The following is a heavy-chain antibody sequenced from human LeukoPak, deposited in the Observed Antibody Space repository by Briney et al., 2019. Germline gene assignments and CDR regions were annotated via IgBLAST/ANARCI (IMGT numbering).Heavy chain of an antibody. D-gene: IGHD2-15*01. V-gene: IGHV3-30*18. CDR1: GFTFSSYG. CDR2: ISYDGSNK. CDR3: AKGYSRYFDY. Sequence: GGSLRLSCAASGFTFSSYGMHWVRQAPGKGLEWVAVISYDGSNKYYADSVKGRFTISRDNSKNTLYLQMNSLRAEDTAVYYCAKGYSRYFDYWGQGTLVTVSS. J-gene: IGHJ4*02.